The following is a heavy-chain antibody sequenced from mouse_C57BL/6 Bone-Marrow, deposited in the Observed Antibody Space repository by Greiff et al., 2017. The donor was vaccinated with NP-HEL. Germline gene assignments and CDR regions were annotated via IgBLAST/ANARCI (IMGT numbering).Heavy chain of an antibody. J-gene: IGHJ2*01. V-gene: IGHV1-78*01. CDR2: IYPRDGST. Sequence: VMLVESDAELVKPGASVKISCKVSGYTFTDHTIHWMKQRPEQGLEWIGYIYPRDGSTKYNEKFKGKATLTADKSSSTAYMQLNSLTSEDSAVYFCARDYGSSYNYFDYWGQGTTLTVSS. CDR1: GYTFTDHT. D-gene: IGHD1-1*01. CDR3: ARDYGSSYNYFDY.